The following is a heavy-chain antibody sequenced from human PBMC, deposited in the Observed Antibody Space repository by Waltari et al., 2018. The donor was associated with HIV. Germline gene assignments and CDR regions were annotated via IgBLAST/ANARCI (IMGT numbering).Heavy chain of an antibody. CDR2: VNHSGST. D-gene: IGHD3-22*01. CDR1: GGPFIGFY. V-gene: IGHV4-34*01. CDR3: ARGRPRNRNYYYNSAYLENFDS. J-gene: IGHJ4*02. Sequence: QVQIQQWCVELVTASETLSLTCAVHGGPFIGFYLTWIRLSPGQRVGLIGEVNHSGSTQFNPSLKGRLAISVDPSKNQFSLHLTSMTVADMAVYYCARGRPRNRNYYYNSAYLENFDSWGQGTVVTVSS.